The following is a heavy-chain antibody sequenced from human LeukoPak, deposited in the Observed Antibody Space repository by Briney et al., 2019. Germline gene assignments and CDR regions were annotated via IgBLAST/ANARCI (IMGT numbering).Heavy chain of an antibody. Sequence: GESLKISCEGSGYNFVSNWISWVRQMPGKGLEWMGSIDPSDSYTKYSPSFLGHVTLSVDQSTTTAYLQWSSLKASDTAVYYCARLGDVSSVAGTNFDFWGQGALVTVSS. V-gene: IGHV5-10-1*01. CDR2: IDPSDSYT. D-gene: IGHD6-19*01. J-gene: IGHJ4*02. CDR3: ARLGDVSSVAGTNFDF. CDR1: GYNFVSNW.